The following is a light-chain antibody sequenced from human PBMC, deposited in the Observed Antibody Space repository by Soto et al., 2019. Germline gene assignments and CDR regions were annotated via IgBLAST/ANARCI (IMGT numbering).Light chain of an antibody. CDR2: GAA. J-gene: IGKJ1*01. CDR3: QQYGRSPWT. V-gene: IGKV3-20*01. CDR1: QTISSDY. Sequence: EILLTQSPGTLSLSPGERATLSCRASQTISSDYLAWYQQKPGQAPRLLIFGAATRAADIPDRFSGSGSGTDFTLTISRLEPEDFAVYYCQQYGRSPWTFGQGTKVDIK.